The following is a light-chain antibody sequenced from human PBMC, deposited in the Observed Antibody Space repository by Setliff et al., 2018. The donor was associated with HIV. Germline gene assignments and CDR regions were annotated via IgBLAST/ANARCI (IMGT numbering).Light chain of an antibody. CDR3: CSYAGGDTWI. CDR1: SSDIGDYES. V-gene: IGLV2-23*02. Sequence: QSALSPQPASVSGSPGQSLTISCTGSSSDIGDYESVSWYQQHPGEVPKLMIYDVTNRPSGVSNRFSASKSGNTASLTISGLQAEDEAHYYCCSYAGGDTWIFGGGTKVTVL. J-gene: IGLJ2*01. CDR2: DVT.